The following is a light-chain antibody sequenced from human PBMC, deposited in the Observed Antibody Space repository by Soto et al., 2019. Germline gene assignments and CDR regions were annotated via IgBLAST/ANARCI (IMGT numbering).Light chain of an antibody. J-gene: IGLJ1*01. CDR1: SSNIGSNT. CDR2: SNN. V-gene: IGLV1-44*01. CDR3: AVWDDSLNGHV. Sequence: QPVLTQPPSASGTPGQRVTISCSGSSSNIGSNTVNWYQQLPGTAPKLLIYSNNQRPSGVPDRFSGSKSGTSASLAISGLQSEDEADYYCAVWDDSLNGHVFGTGTTVTVL.